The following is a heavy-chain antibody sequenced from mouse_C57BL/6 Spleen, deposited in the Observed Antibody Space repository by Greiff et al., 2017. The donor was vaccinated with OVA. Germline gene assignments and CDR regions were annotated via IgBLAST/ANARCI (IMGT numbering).Heavy chain of an antibody. CDR3: TREDYLREGFAY. CDR2: IDPETGGT. V-gene: IGHV1-15*01. D-gene: IGHD5-1*01. CDR1: GYTFTDYE. Sequence: VQLQQSGAELVRPGASVTLSCKASGYTFTDYEMHWVKQTPVHGLEWIGAIDPETGGTAYNQKFKGKAILTADKSSSTAYMELRSLTSEDSAVYYCTREDYLREGFAYWGQGTLVTVSA. J-gene: IGHJ3*01.